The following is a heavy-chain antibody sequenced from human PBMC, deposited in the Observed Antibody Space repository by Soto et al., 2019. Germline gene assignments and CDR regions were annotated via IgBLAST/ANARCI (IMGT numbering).Heavy chain of an antibody. CDR2: IYPGDSDT. CDR3: ASSSPKYYDILTGIDVSDI. Sequence: GESLKISCKGSGYSFTSYWIGWVRQMPGKGLEWMGIIYPGDSDTRYSPSFQGQVTISADKSISTAYLQWSSLKASDTAMYYCASSSPKYYDILTGIDVSDIWGQGKMVTVS. J-gene: IGHJ3*02. V-gene: IGHV5-51*01. D-gene: IGHD3-9*01. CDR1: GYSFTSYW.